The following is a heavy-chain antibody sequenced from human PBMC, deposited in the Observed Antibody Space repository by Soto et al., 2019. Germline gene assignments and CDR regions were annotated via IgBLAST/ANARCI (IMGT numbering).Heavy chain of an antibody. Sequence: GGSLRLSCAASGFTFSSYGMHWVRQAPGKGLEWVAVISYDGSNKYYADSVKGRFTISRDNSKNTLYLQMNSLRAEDTAVYYCAKDYDILTGSTTPDYFDYWGQGTLVTVSS. V-gene: IGHV3-30*18. J-gene: IGHJ4*02. CDR1: GFTFSSYG. D-gene: IGHD3-9*01. CDR3: AKDYDILTGSTTPDYFDY. CDR2: ISYDGSNK.